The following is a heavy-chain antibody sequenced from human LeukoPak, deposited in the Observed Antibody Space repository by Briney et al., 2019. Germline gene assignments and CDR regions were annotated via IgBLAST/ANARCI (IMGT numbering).Heavy chain of an antibody. D-gene: IGHD1-26*01. CDR1: GFTFSSYS. Sequence: GGSLRLSCAASGFTFSSYSMNWVRQAPGKGLEWVSSISSSSYIYYADSVKGRFTISRDNAKNSLYLQMNSLRAEDTAVYYCARDASNLVGATILDPWGQGTLVTVSS. V-gene: IGHV3-21*01. CDR2: ISSSSYI. CDR3: ARDASNLVGATILDP. J-gene: IGHJ5*02.